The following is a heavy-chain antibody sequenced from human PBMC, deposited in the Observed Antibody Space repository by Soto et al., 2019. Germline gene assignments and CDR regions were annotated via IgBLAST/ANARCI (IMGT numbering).Heavy chain of an antibody. J-gene: IGHJ4*02. D-gene: IGHD3-3*01. V-gene: IGHV3-66*01. CDR1: GFTVSNFY. CDR2: ISSGGST. Sequence: EVQLVKSGGGLVQPGGSLRLSCAASGFTVSNFYMTWVRQAPGKGLEWVSVISSGGSTYYADSVKGRFTISRDNSKNTLYLEMNSLRAGDTAVYYCARDTSGGAYDFWHGGQGTLVTVSS. CDR3: ARDTSGGAYDFWH.